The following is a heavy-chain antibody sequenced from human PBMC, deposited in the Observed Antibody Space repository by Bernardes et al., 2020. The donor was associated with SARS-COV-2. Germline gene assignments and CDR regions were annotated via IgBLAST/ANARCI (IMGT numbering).Heavy chain of an antibody. J-gene: IGHJ5*02. V-gene: IGHV1-24*01. CDR2: FDPEDGET. CDR1: GYTLTELS. D-gene: IGHD1-26*01. CDR3: ATARIVGATDWFDP. Sequence: ASVKDSCKVSGYTLTELSMHWVRQAPGKGLEWMGGFDPEDGETIYAQKFQGRVTMTEDTSTDTAYMELSSLRSEDTAVYYCATARIVGATDWFDPWGQGTLVTVSS.